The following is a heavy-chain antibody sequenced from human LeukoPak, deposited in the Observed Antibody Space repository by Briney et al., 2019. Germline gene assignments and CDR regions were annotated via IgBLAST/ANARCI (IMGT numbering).Heavy chain of an antibody. V-gene: IGHV4-39*07. CDR2: IYYSGST. CDR3: ARVSYDSSGYYFDY. J-gene: IGHJ4*02. CDR1: GGSISSSSYY. Sequence: PSETLSLTCTASGGSISSSSYYWGWIRQPPGKGLEWIGSIYYSGSTYYNPSLKSRVTISVDTSKNQFSLKLSSVTAADTAVYYCARVSYDSSGYYFDYWGQGTLVTVSS. D-gene: IGHD3-22*01.